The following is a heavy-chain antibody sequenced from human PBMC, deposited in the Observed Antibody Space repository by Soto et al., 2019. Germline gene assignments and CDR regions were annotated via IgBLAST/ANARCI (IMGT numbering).Heavy chain of an antibody. J-gene: IGHJ5*02. CDR1: GASISSYF. V-gene: IGHV4-4*07. CDR3: AREAGPDRWFDP. CDR2: ISTSGTT. D-gene: IGHD6-19*01. Sequence: SETLSLTCTVSGASISSYFWTWIRQPAGKGLDWIGRISTSGTTNYNPSLKSRVTMSVETSKNHFSLNLSSVTAADTAVYYCAREAGPDRWFDPWGQGTLVT.